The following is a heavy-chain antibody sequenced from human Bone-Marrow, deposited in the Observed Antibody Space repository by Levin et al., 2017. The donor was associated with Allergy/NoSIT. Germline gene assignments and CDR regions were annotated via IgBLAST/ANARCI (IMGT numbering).Heavy chain of an antibody. CDR2: IYHSGST. D-gene: IGHD3-10*01. CDR3: ARFYGSGSYYSYYYYYMDV. V-gene: IGHV4-4*02. CDR1: GGSTSSSNW. J-gene: IGHJ6*03. Sequence: SQTLSLTCAVSGGSTSSSNWWSWVRQPPGKGLEWIGEIYHSGSTNYNPSLKSRVTISVDKSKNQFSLKLSSVTAADTAVYYCARFYGSGSYYSYYYYYMDVWGKGTTVTVSS.